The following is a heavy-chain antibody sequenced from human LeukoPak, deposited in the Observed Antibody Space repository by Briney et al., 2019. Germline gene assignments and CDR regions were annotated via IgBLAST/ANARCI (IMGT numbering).Heavy chain of an antibody. CDR3: ARVKYYDILTGYYSSLGY. Sequence: PGGSLRLSCATSGFTFTTFWMHWVRQVPGKGLVWVSRINHDGSSTNYADSVKGRFTISRDNAKNTVHLQMNSLRAEDTAVYYCARVKYYDILTGYYSSLGYWGQGTLVTVSS. CDR1: GFTFTTFW. D-gene: IGHD3-9*01. CDR2: INHDGSST. V-gene: IGHV3-74*01. J-gene: IGHJ4*02.